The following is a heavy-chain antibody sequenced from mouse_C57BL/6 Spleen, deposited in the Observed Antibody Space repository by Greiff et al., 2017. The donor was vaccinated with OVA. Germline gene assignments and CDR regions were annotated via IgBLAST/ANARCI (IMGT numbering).Heavy chain of an antibody. V-gene: IGHV5-6*01. Sequence: EVQVVESGGDLVKPGGSLKLSCAASGFTFSSYGMSWVRQTPDKRLEWVATISSCGSYTYYPDSVKGRFTISRDNAMNTLYLQMSSLKSEDTAMYYCARHGDDYYGNPMEDWGQGTSVTVSS. CDR3: ARHGDDYYGNPMED. D-gene: IGHD1-1*01. CDR1: GFTFSSYG. CDR2: ISSCGSYT. J-gene: IGHJ4*01.